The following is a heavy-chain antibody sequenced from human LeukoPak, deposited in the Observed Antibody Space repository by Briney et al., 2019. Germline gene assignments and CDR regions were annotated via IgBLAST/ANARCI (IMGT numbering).Heavy chain of an antibody. CDR2: INHSGST. V-gene: IGHV4-34*01. J-gene: IGHJ6*04. D-gene: IGHD2-15*01. CDR1: GGSFSGYY. CDR3: ARYCSGGSCYSGYGMDV. Sequence: SETLSLTCAVYGGSFSGYYWSWIRQPPGKGLEWIGEINHSGSTNYNPSLKSRVTISVDTPKNQFSLKLSSVTAADTAVYYCARYCSGGSCYSGYGMDVWGKGTTVTVSS.